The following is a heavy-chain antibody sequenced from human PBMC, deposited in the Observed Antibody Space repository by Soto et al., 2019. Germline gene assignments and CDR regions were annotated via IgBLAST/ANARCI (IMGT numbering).Heavy chain of an antibody. CDR3: ARAEYSSRSGLNWFDP. V-gene: IGHV1-69*01. CDR1: EGTFSSNP. D-gene: IGHD6-6*01. CDR2: IIPIFGTA. J-gene: IGHJ5*02. Sequence: QVQLVQSGAEVKKPGSSGRASCKAPEGTFSSNPISWLRQAPGQGLEWMGGIIPIFGTANYAQKFQGRVTITADESTSTAYMELSSLRSEDTAVYYCARAEYSSRSGLNWFDPWGQGTLVTVSS.